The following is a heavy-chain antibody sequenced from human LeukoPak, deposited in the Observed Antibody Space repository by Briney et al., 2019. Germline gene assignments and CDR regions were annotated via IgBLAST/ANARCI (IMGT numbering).Heavy chain of an antibody. D-gene: IGHD3-3*01. Sequence: GGSLRLSCTASGFTFGDYAMSWVRQAPGKGLEWVGFIRSKAYGGTTEYAASVKGRFTISRDDSKSIAYLQMNSLKTEDTAVYYCTRDGTSYDFWSSYTEGSFDYWGQGTLVTVSS. J-gene: IGHJ4*02. CDR2: IRSKAYGGTT. CDR1: GFTFGDYA. V-gene: IGHV3-49*04. CDR3: TRDGTSYDFWSSYTEGSFDY.